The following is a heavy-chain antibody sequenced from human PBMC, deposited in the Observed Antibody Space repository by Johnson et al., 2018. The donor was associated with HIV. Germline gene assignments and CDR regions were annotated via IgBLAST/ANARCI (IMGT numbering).Heavy chain of an antibody. V-gene: IGHV3-7*01. CDR3: ARDRITSLWLAPLDAFDI. CDR1: GFSFSNYA. D-gene: IGHD6-19*01. Sequence: VQLVESGGGLVQPGRSLRLSCVASGFSFSNYAMDWVRQAPGKGLEWVANIKQDESEKYYVDSVKGRFTISRDNAKKSLYLQMNSPRADDTAVYYCARDRITSLWLAPLDAFDIWGQGTMVTVSS. J-gene: IGHJ3*02. CDR2: IKQDESEK.